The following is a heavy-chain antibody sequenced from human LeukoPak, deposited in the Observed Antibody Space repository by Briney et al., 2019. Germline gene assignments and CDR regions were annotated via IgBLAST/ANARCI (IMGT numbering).Heavy chain of an antibody. CDR3: ARAGFYGDYTDY. V-gene: IGHV3-21*01. D-gene: IGHD4-17*01. J-gene: IGHJ4*02. CDR1: GSSFSTYS. CDR2: ISGSSTYI. Sequence: GGSLRLSCAASGSSFSTYSMNWVRQAPGKGLEWVSSISGSSTYIYYADSVKGRFTISRDNAKNSLYLQMNSLRAEDTAVYYCARAGFYGDYTDYWGQGTLVTVSS.